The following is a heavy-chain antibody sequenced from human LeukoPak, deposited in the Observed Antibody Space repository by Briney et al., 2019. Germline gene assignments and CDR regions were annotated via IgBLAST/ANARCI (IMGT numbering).Heavy chain of an antibody. V-gene: IGHV3-23*01. Sequence: GGSLRLSCAASGFTFNNYGMGWVRQTPGKGLEWVATIGTSGANTYHADSVKGRFTISRDNSKSTLYLQMNSLRAEDTAAYHCAKKSGDHFHFDFWGQGTLVTVSS. D-gene: IGHD2-21*01. CDR2: IGTSGANT. J-gene: IGHJ4*02. CDR3: AKKSGDHFHFDF. CDR1: GFTFNNYG.